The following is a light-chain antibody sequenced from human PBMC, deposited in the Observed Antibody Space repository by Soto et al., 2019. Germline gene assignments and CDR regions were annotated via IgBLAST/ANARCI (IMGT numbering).Light chain of an antibody. CDR3: NSYTTSSTYV. J-gene: IGLJ1*01. V-gene: IGLV2-14*01. CDR1: STDVGGYNY. CDR2: EVT. Sequence: QSVLTQPASVSGSPGQSITISCTGTSTDVGGYNYVSWYQHRPGEAPKLMIFEVTKRPSGVSNRFSGSKSGNTASLTISGLQAEDEADYFCNSYTTSSTYVFGSGTNVTVL.